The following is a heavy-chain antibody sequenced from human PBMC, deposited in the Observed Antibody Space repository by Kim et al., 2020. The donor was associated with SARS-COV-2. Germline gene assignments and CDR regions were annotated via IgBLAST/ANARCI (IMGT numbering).Heavy chain of an antibody. CDR3: ARQVPGADRRFDY. J-gene: IGHJ4*02. CDR1: GGSFSSYQ. V-gene: IGHV4-4*07. D-gene: IGHD6-19*01. Sequence: SETLSLICTVSGGSFSSYQWSWIRQSAGKGLEWIGRIHASGRTNYNPSLKSRLTMSVDTSKHQMSLKLSSVTAADTAMYYCARQVPGADRRFDYWGQGILVTVSS. CDR2: IHASGRT.